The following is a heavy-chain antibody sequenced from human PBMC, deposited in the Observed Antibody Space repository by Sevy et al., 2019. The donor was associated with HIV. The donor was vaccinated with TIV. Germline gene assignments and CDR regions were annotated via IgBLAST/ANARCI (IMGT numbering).Heavy chain of an antibody. V-gene: IGHV3-7*01. D-gene: IGHD5-18*01. J-gene: IGHJ4*01. Sequence: GGSLRLSCAASGFSFSIYWMSWVRQAPGKGLEWVATMKQDGGEEDYVDSVKGRFTISRDNAKNSLFLQMNSLSAEDTAVYYCVREGLGGYSYSLDYWGHGTLVTVSS. CDR2: MKQDGGEE. CDR1: GFSFSIYW. CDR3: VREGLGGYSYSLDY.